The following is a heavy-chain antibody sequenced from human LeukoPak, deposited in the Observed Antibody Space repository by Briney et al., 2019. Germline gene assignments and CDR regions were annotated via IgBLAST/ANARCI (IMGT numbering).Heavy chain of an antibody. CDR1: GGSFSGYY. V-gene: IGHV4-34*01. D-gene: IGHD3-10*01. Sequence: SETLSLTCAVYGGSFSGYYWSWIRQPPGKGPEWIGEINHRGSTNYNPSLKSRVTISVDTSKNQFSLKLSSVTAADTAVYYCARGVAYYYGSGSYFRPKEEYYYYMDVWGKGTTVTVSS. CDR2: INHRGST. CDR3: ARGVAYYYGSGSYFRPKEEYYYYMDV. J-gene: IGHJ6*03.